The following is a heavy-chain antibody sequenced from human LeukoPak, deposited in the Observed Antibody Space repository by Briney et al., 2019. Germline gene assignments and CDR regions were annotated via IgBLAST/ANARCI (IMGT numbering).Heavy chain of an antibody. J-gene: IGHJ4*02. CDR2: INPNSGGT. CDR1: GYTFTSYY. CDR3: AIKPIVGATWGDY. V-gene: IGHV1-2*02. Sequence: GASVKVSCKASGYTFTSYYMHWVRQAPGQGLEWMGWINPNSGGTNYAQKFQGRVTMTRDTSISTAYMELSRLRSDDTAVYYCAIKPIVGATWGDYWGQGTLVTVSS. D-gene: IGHD1-26*01.